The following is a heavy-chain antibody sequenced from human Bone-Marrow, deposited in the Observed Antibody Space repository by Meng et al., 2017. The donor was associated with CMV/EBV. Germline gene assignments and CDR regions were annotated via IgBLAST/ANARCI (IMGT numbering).Heavy chain of an antibody. J-gene: IGHJ5*02. CDR1: GGSISSSSYY. Sequence: SETLSLTCTVSGGSISSSSYYWGWIRQPPGKGLEWIGYTYYGGSADYNSSLKSRVTISIDTSQNQFSLKLNSVTAADTAVYYCARAERFSKRFDPWGQGTLVTVSS. CDR2: TYYGGSA. CDR3: ARAERFSKRFDP. V-gene: IGHV4-61*05. D-gene: IGHD1-1*01.